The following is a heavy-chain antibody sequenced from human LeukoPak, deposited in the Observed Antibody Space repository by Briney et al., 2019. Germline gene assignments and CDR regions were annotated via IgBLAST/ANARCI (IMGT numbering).Heavy chain of an antibody. Sequence: SETLSLTCTVSGGSISSYYWSWIRQPPGKGLEWIGYIYYSGSTNYNPSLKSRVTISVDTSKNQFSLKLSSVTAADTAVYYCATVDGSLEFDYWGQGTLVTVSS. CDR3: ATVDGSLEFDY. V-gene: IGHV4-59*08. J-gene: IGHJ4*02. CDR1: GGSISSYY. CDR2: IYYSGST. D-gene: IGHD5-24*01.